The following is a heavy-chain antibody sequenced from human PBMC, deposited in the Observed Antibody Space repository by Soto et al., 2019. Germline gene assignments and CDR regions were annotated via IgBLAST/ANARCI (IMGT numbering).Heavy chain of an antibody. Sequence: EVQLLESGGGLVQPGGSLRLSCAASGFTFSSYAMSWVRQAPGKGLEWVSAIRGSGGSTYYADSVKGRFTISRDNSKNTLYLQMNSLRAEDTAVYYCAKDGAYGDYFDYWGQGTLVTVSS. CDR3: AKDGAYGDYFDY. V-gene: IGHV3-23*01. CDR2: IRGSGGST. J-gene: IGHJ4*02. D-gene: IGHD4-17*01. CDR1: GFTFSSYA.